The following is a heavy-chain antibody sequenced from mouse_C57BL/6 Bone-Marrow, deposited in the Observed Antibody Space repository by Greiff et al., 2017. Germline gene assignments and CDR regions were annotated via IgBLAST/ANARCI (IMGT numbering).Heavy chain of an antibody. CDR3: VRQDDGYFY. Sequence: EVQRVESGGGLVQPKGSLKLSCAASGFSFNTYAMNWVRQAPGKGLEWVARIRSKSNNYATYYADSVKDRFTISRDDSESMLYLQMNNLKTEDTAMYYCVRQDDGYFYWGQGTLVTVSA. V-gene: IGHV10-1*01. CDR2: IRSKSNNYAT. J-gene: IGHJ3*01. D-gene: IGHD2-3*01. CDR1: GFSFNTYA.